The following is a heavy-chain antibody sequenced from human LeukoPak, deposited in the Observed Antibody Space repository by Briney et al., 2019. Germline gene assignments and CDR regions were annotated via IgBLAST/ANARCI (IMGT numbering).Heavy chain of an antibody. D-gene: IGHD5-24*01. CDR2: MYYSGST. Sequence: SEALSLTCTVSGGSISRSSYYWGWIRQSPGKGLEWIGNMYYSGSTYYNPSLKSRVTISVDTSKNQFSLKLSSVTAADTAVYYCARQVGRGPQSLWGWYFDYWGQGTLVTVSS. J-gene: IGHJ4*02. CDR3: ARQVGRGPQSLWGWYFDY. V-gene: IGHV4-39*01. CDR1: GGSISRSSYY.